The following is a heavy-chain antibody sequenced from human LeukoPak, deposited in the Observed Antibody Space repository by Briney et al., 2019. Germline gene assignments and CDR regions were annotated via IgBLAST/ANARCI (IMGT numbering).Heavy chain of an antibody. CDR2: MNPNSGNT. CDR1: GYTFTSYD. V-gene: IGHV1-8*01. D-gene: IGHD2-15*01. Sequence: GASVKVSCKASGYTFTSYDINWVRQATGQGLEWMGWMNPNSGNTGYAQKFQGRVTMTRNTSISTAYMELSSLRSEDTAVYYCARAVVAATFFDYYYMDVWGKGTTVTISS. CDR3: ARAVVAATFFDYYYMDV. J-gene: IGHJ6*03.